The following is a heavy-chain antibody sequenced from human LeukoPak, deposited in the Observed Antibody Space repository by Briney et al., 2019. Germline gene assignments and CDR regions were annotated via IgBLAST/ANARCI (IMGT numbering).Heavy chain of an antibody. D-gene: IGHD3-9*01. CDR2: ISYDGSNK. V-gene: IGHV3-30-3*01. CDR3: ARVLRYFDWLSPGAN. Sequence: GGSLRLSCAASGFTFSSYAMHWVRQAPGKGLEWVAVISYDGSNKYYADSVKGRFTISRDNSKNTLCLQMNSLRAEDTAVYYCARVLRYFDWLSPGANWGQGTLVTVSS. J-gene: IGHJ4*02. CDR1: GFTFSSYA.